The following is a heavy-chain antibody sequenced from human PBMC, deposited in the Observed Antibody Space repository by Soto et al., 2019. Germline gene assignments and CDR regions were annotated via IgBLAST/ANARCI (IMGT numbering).Heavy chain of an antibody. J-gene: IGHJ3*02. V-gene: IGHV3-33*01. CDR1: GFTFSSYG. D-gene: IGHD6-6*01. Sequence: QVQLVESGGGVVQPGRSLRLSCAASGFTFSSYGMHWVRQAPGKGLEWVAVIWYDGSNKYYADSVKGRFTISRDNSKNTLYLQMNSLRAEDTAVYYCARGYSSSFHDAFDIWRQGTMVTVSS. CDR3: ARGYSSSFHDAFDI. CDR2: IWYDGSNK.